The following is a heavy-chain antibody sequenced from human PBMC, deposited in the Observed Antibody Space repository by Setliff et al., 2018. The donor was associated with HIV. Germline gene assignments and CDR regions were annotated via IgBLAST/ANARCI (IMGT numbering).Heavy chain of an antibody. J-gene: IGHJ4*02. CDR3: ARDAHGNTEAAPGY. V-gene: IGHV1-18*01. CDR1: GYNFSTSG. CDR2: INIKNGNT. Sequence: GSVKVSCRASGYNFSTSGISWVRQAPGQRLEWLGWINIKNGNTNYEQKLQGSVTMTTATSTSTAYIELRSRRSDDKAVYYCARDAHGNTEAAPGYWGQGTLVTVSS. D-gene: IGHD6-6*01.